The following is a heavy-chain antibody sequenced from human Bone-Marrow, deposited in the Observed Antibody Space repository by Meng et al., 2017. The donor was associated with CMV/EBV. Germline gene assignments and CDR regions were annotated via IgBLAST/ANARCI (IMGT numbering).Heavy chain of an antibody. J-gene: IGHJ5*02. CDR1: GYTLSPYG. CDR3: TRDSDGNFDL. D-gene: IGHD4-23*01. Sequence: GGSLRLTCVPSGYTLSPYGMTWVRQAPGRGLEWISYINWSSTAKYYAESVRGRFTVSRDDAKNSLYLQMNSLRAEDTAVYYCTRDSDGNFDLWGQGTPVTVSS. CDR2: INWSSTAK. V-gene: IGHV3-48*04.